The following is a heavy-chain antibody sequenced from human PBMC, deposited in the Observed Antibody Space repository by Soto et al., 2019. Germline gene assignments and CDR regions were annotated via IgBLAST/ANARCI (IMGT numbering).Heavy chain of an antibody. J-gene: IGHJ3*02. D-gene: IGHD6-13*01. V-gene: IGHV1-18*04. CDR1: GYTFTSYG. Sequence: ASVKVSCKASGYTFTSYGISWVRQAPGQGLEWMGWISAYNGNTNYAQKLQGRVTMTTDTSTSTAYMELRSLRSDGTAVYYCATDLSWAGAYAFDIWGQGTMVTVS. CDR2: ISAYNGNT. CDR3: ATDLSWAGAYAFDI.